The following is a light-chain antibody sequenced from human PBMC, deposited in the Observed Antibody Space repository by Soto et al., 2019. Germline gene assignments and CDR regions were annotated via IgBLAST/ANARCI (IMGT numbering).Light chain of an antibody. CDR2: AAS. Sequence: DIQMTQSPSSLSASVGDRVTITCRASQGIRTYLAWYQQKPGKVPQILISAASAVHSGVPSRFSGSGSGTDFTLTISSLQPEDAATYYCQKYNSAPWTFGQGTKVEIK. V-gene: IGKV1-27*01. CDR3: QKYNSAPWT. J-gene: IGKJ1*01. CDR1: QGIRTY.